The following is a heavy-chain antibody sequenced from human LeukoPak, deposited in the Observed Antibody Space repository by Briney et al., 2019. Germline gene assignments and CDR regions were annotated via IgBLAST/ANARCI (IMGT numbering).Heavy chain of an antibody. D-gene: IGHD4-11*01. CDR1: GYSISSGYF. CDR2: MYHSGGT. Sequence: SETLSLTCTVSGYSISSGYFWGWIRQPPGKGLEWIGTMYHSGGTNYNPSLKSRVTISVDTSKNQLSLKLSSVTAADTAVYYCARFYSNSLYFDSWGQGTLVTVSS. J-gene: IGHJ4*02. CDR3: ARFYSNSLYFDS. V-gene: IGHV4-38-2*02.